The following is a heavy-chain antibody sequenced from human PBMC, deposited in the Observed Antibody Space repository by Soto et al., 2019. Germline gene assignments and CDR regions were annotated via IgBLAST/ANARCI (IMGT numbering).Heavy chain of an antibody. V-gene: IGHV3-33*01. CDR1: GFTFSSYG. D-gene: IGHD1-26*01. CDR3: ARGYSGRAYFDY. Sequence: QVQLVESGGGVVQPGRSLRLSCAASGFTFSSYGMHWVRQAPGKGLEWVAVIWYDGSNKYYADSVKGRFTISRDNSKNTLYLQMNSLRAEDTAVYYCARGYSGRAYFDYWGQGTLVTVSS. CDR2: IWYDGSNK. J-gene: IGHJ4*02.